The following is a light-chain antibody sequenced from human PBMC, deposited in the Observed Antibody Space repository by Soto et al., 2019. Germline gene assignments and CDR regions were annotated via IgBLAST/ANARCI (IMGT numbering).Light chain of an antibody. Sequence: EIQMTHSPSPLSASVGDSVPITCRASQSISSWLAWYQQKPGKAPKLLIYTASSLESGVPSRFSGSGSGTEFTLTISSPQPDDFATYYCQHYNSYSEAFGQGTKVDIK. J-gene: IGKJ1*01. CDR2: TAS. CDR3: QHYNSYSEA. V-gene: IGKV1-5*03. CDR1: QSISSW.